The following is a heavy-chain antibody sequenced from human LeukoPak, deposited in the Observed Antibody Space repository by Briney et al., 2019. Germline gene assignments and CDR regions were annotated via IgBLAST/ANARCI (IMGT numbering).Heavy chain of an antibody. Sequence: ASVKVSCKASDYTFTSYGISLVRQAPGQGLEWMGIINPSGGSTIYAQKFQGRVTMNRDMSTSTVYMELSSLRSEDTAVYYCARDGTAGAFDIWGXXTMVTVSS. CDR1: DYTFTSYG. V-gene: IGHV1-46*01. D-gene: IGHD6-13*01. J-gene: IGHJ3*02. CDR3: ARDGTAGAFDI. CDR2: INPSGGST.